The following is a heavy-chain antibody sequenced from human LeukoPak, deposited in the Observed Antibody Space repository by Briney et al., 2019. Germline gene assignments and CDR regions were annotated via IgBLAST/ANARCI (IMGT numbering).Heavy chain of an antibody. J-gene: IGHJ4*02. D-gene: IGHD3-10*01. V-gene: IGHV4-4*07. Sequence: SETLSLTCPVYGGSISSYYWSWIRQPAGKGLEWIGRIYTSGSTNYNPSLKSRVTMSVDTSKNQFSLKLSSVTAADTAVYYCARDAESVYYGSGTFGYWGQGTLVTVSS. CDR2: IYTSGST. CDR3: ARDAESVYYGSGTFGY. CDR1: GGSISSYY.